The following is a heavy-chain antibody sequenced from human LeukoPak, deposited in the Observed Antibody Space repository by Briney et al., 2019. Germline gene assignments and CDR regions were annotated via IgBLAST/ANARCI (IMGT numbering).Heavy chain of an antibody. D-gene: IGHD3-10*01. CDR2: IYTSGTI. CDR1: GGSISSYY. CDR3: ARAFVRGVSSYYFYMDV. Sequence: PSETLSLTCTVSGGSISSYYWSWIRQPAGTALEWIGRIYTSGTITYNPSLKSRVTMSVDTSKNQFSLTLSSVTAADTAVYYCARAFVRGVSSYYFYMDVWGKGATVTISS. J-gene: IGHJ6*03. V-gene: IGHV4-4*07.